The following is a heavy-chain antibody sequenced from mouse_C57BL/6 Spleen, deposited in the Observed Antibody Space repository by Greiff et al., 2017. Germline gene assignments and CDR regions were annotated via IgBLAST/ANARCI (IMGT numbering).Heavy chain of an antibody. J-gene: IGHJ4*01. CDR3: ARSVWLRQRYYAMDY. D-gene: IGHD2-2*01. CDR2: IHPNSGST. Sequence: QVQLQQPGAELVKPGASVKLSCKASGYTFTSYWMHWVKQRPGQGLEWIGMIHPNSGSTNYNEKFKSKATLTVDKSSSTAYMQLSSLTSEDSAVYYGARSVWLRQRYYAMDYWGQGTSVTVSS. CDR1: GYTFTSYW. V-gene: IGHV1-64*01.